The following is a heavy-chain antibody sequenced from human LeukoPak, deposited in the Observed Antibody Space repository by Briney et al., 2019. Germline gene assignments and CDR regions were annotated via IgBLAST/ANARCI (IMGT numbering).Heavy chain of an antibody. J-gene: IGHJ4*02. V-gene: IGHV3-30*02. CDR1: GFTFSSYG. CDR2: IRYDGSNK. CDR3: AKDADVLDH. Sequence: PGGSLRLSCAASGFTFSSYGMHWVRQAPGKGLEWVAVIRYDGSNKYYGDSVKGRFTISRDNSKNTLYLQMNSLRTEDTAVYYCAKDADVLDHWGQGTLVTVSS.